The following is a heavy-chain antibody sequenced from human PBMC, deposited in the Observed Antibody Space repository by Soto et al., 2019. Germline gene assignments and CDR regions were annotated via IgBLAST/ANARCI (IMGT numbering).Heavy chain of an antibody. Sequence: QLQLQESGPGLVKPSETLSLTCTVSGGSISSSSHYWGWIRQPPGKGLGWIASMYYSGHTYYNPSLRSRVTISVDTSKNQFSLKLSSVTAADTAVYYCAMSLWFGNTPNWFDPWGQGTLVTVSS. CDR2: MYYSGHT. D-gene: IGHD3-10*01. CDR3: AMSLWFGNTPNWFDP. CDR1: GGSISSSSHY. V-gene: IGHV4-39*01. J-gene: IGHJ5*02.